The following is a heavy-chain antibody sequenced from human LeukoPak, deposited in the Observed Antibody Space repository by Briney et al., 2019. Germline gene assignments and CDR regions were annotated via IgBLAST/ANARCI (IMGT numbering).Heavy chain of an antibody. D-gene: IGHD2-2*01. CDR1: GGSISSYY. V-gene: IGHV4-59*01. J-gene: IGHJ4*02. CDR3: ARADCSSTSCDLDY. Sequence: SETLSLTCTVPGGSISSYYWSWIRQPPGKGLEWIGYIYYSGSTNYNPSLKSRVTISVDTSKNQFSLKLSSVTAADTAVYYCARADCSSTSCDLDYWGQGTLVTVSS. CDR2: IYYSGST.